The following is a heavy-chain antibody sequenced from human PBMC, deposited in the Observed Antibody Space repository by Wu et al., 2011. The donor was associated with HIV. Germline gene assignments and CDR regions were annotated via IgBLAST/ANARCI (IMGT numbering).Heavy chain of an antibody. J-gene: IGHJ4*02. D-gene: IGHD6-19*01. V-gene: IGHV1-18*01. Sequence: VSCKASVTTLPAMVSAGVRQAPGQGLEWMGWINAYNGNTNYPQKFQGRVTMTTDTSTSTAYMELRSLRSDDTAVYYCAREEDGIAVARRYYFDYWGQGTLVTVSS. CDR3: AREEDGIAVARRYYFDY. CDR1: VTTLPAMV. CDR2: INAYNGNT.